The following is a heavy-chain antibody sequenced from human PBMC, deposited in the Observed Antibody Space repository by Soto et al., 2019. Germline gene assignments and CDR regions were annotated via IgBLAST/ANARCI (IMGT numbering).Heavy chain of an antibody. CDR1: GGSISSGGYS. CDR3: ARSLKFDSSGYYSSDAFDI. J-gene: IGHJ3*02. CDR2: IYRSGST. V-gene: IGHV4-30-2*01. D-gene: IGHD3-22*01. Sequence: PSETLSLTCAVSGGSISSGGYSWSWIRQPPGKGLEWIGYIYRSGSTYYNPSLKSRVTISVDRSKNQFSLKLSSVTAADTAVYYCARSLKFDSSGYYSSDAFDIWGQGTMVTVSS.